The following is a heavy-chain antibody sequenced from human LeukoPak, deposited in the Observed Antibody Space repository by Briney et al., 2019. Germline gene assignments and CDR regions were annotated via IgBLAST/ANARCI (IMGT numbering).Heavy chain of an antibody. CDR2: ISGSGGST. V-gene: IGHV3-23*01. J-gene: IGHJ4*02. CDR3: AKRGFSAYYDILTGYYADY. D-gene: IGHD3-9*01. Sequence: GGSLRLSCAASGFTFSSYAMSWVRQAPGKGLEWVSAISGSGGSTYYADSVKGRFTISRDNSKNTLYLQMNSLRAEDTAVYYCAKRGFSAYYDILTGYYADYWGQGTLVIVSS. CDR1: GFTFSSYA.